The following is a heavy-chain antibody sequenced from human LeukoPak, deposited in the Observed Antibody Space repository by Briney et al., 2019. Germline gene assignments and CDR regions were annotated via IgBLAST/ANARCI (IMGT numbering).Heavy chain of an antibody. Sequence: PSETLSLTCTVSSYSIGSDYYWSWIRQPPGKGLGWIGYIYYSGSTNYNPSLKSRVTISVDTSKNQFSLKLSSVTAADTAVYYCARGGINYGIFQHWGQGTLVTVSS. J-gene: IGHJ1*01. D-gene: IGHD4-17*01. CDR1: SYSIGSDYY. V-gene: IGHV4-61*01. CDR2: IYYSGST. CDR3: ARGGINYGIFQH.